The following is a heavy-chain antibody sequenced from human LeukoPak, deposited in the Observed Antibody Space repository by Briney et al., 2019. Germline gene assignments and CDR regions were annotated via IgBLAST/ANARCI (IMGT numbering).Heavy chain of an antibody. CDR1: GFIISGYA. J-gene: IGHJ5*02. V-gene: IGHV3-23*01. Sequence: GGSLRLSCAASGFIISGYAMSWVRQAPGKGLECVSSISYSGDGTKYADSVKGRCTISREDSKNTLYLQTNSLRAEDTDVYYCAKGDTPDNSYNYFAPWGQGTLVTVSS. CDR3: AKGDTPDNSYNYFAP. D-gene: IGHD1-1*01. CDR2: ISYSGDGT.